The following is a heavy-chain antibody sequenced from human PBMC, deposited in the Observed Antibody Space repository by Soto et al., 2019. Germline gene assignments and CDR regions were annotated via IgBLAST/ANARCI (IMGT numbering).Heavy chain of an antibody. Sequence: QVQLVESGGGVVQPGRSLRLSCAAAGFTFSSYAMHWVRQAPGKGLEWVAVISYDGSNKYYADSVKVRFTISRDNSKNTLYLQMNSLRAEDTAVYYCARDDAYYYDSSGSPTPFDYWGQGTLVTVSS. CDR2: ISYDGSNK. D-gene: IGHD3-22*01. CDR3: ARDDAYYYDSSGSPTPFDY. V-gene: IGHV3-30-3*01. J-gene: IGHJ4*02. CDR1: GFTFSSYA.